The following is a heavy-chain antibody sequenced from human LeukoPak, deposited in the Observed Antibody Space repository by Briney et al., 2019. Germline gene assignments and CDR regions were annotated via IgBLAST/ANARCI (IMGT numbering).Heavy chain of an antibody. CDR1: GFTFSSYA. J-gene: IGHJ4*02. Sequence: PGGSLRLSCAASGFTFSSYAMTWVRQAPGKGLEWVANIKTDGSQIYYADSVKGRFTISRDNAKNSLYLQMNSLRAEDTAVYYCARDLNWETYWGQGTLVSVSS. CDR2: IKTDGSQI. V-gene: IGHV3-7*01. D-gene: IGHD7-27*01. CDR3: ARDLNWETY.